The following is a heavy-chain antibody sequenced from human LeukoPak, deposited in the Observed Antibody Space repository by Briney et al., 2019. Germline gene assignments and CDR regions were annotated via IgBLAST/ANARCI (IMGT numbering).Heavy chain of an antibody. CDR2: ISYDGSNK. Sequence: GGSLRLSCAASGFTFSSYGMHWVRQAPGKGLEWVAVISYDGSNKDYADSVKGRFTISRDNSKNTLYLQMNSLRAEDTAVYYCAKGSYSSGWNWYFDLWGRGTLVTVSS. V-gene: IGHV3-30*18. CDR1: GFTFSSYG. D-gene: IGHD6-19*01. J-gene: IGHJ2*01. CDR3: AKGSYSSGWNWYFDL.